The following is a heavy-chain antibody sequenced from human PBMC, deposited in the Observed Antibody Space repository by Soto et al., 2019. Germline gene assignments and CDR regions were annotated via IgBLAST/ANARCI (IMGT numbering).Heavy chain of an antibody. Sequence: SPTLSLTCAISGDSVSSNRAAWNWIKQSPSRGLEWLGRTYYRSKWYNDYAVSVKSRITINPDTSKNQFPLQLNSVTPEDTAVYYCARDPVVVAAIHYYYGMDVWGQGTTVTVSS. CDR1: GDSVSSNRAA. CDR3: ARDPVVVAAIHYYYGMDV. J-gene: IGHJ6*02. D-gene: IGHD2-15*01. V-gene: IGHV6-1*01. CDR2: TYYRSKWYN.